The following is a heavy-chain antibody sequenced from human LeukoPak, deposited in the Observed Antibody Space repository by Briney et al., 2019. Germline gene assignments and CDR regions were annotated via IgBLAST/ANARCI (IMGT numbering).Heavy chain of an antibody. CDR3: AFDFLEGYDY. J-gene: IGHJ4*02. CDR2: ISSSSSYI. Sequence: PGGSLRLSCAASGFTFSSDSMNWVRQAPGKGLEWVSSISSSSSYIYYADSVKGRFTISRDNAKNSLYLQMNSLRAEDTAVYYCAFDFLEGYDYWGQGTLVTVSS. D-gene: IGHD3-3*01. V-gene: IGHV3-21*01. CDR1: GFTFSSDS.